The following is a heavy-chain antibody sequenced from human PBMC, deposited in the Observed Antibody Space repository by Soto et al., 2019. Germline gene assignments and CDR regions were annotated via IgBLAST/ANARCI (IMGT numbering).Heavy chain of an antibody. D-gene: IGHD3-22*01. CDR1: GFTFSSYW. V-gene: IGHV3-74*01. Sequence: EVQLVESGGGLVQPGGSLRLSCAASGFTFSSYWMHWVRQAPGKGLVWVSRINSDGSSTSYADSVKGRFTISRDNAKNTMYLQMNRLRAEDTAVYYCARDQYYYDSSGYYSHFDYWGQGTLVTVSS. J-gene: IGHJ4*02. CDR2: INSDGSST. CDR3: ARDQYYYDSSGYYSHFDY.